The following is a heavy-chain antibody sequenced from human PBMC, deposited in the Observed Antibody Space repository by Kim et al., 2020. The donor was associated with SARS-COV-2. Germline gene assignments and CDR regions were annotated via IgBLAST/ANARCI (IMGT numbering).Heavy chain of an antibody. CDR3: ARNPSGYYFDF. CDR1: GYTFTSYR. D-gene: IGHD3-22*01. Sequence: ASVQVSCKTSGYTFTSYRVAWVRQAPGQGLAWMGWISGYHANTKIAQKFQVRVSMTTDTSTNTAYMDLRGLRSDDPAVYYCARNPSGYYFDFWGQGTLVTVSS. CDR2: ISGYHANT. J-gene: IGHJ4*02. V-gene: IGHV1-18*01.